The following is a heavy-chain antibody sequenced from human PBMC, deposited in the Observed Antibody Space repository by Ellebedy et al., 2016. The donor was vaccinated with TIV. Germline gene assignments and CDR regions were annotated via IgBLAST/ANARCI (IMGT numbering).Heavy chain of an antibody. V-gene: IGHV4-39*01. CDR1: GGSISSSSYY. Sequence: MPSETLSLTCTVSGGSISSSSYYWGWIRQPPGKGLEWIGSIYHTGSTYYNPSLKSRVTMSVDMSKNQFSLKLTSMTATDRAVYYCTSSGSYFFDSWGQGTLVTVSS. CDR3: TSSGSYFFDS. D-gene: IGHD6-19*01. CDR2: IYHTGST. J-gene: IGHJ4*02.